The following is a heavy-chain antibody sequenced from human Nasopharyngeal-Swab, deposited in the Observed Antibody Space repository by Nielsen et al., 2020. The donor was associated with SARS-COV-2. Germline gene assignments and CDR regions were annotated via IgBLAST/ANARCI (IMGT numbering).Heavy chain of an antibody. D-gene: IGHD2-15*01. V-gene: IGHV3-23*01. J-gene: IGHJ5*02. CDR2: ISDSGSDT. Sequence: WIRQPPGKGLEWVSSISDSGSDTYYADSVKGRFTMSRDNSKNMLYLQMSSLRAEDTAVYYCAKRGVAVAATSWFDPWGQGTLVTVSS. CDR3: AKRGVAVAATSWFDP.